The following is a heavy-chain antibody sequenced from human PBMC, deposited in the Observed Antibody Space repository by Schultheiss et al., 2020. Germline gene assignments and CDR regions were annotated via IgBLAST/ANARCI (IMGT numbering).Heavy chain of an antibody. Sequence: SETLSLTCTVSGGSISSYYWSWIRQPPGKGLEWIGYIYYSGSTNYNPSLKSRVTISVDTSKNQFSLKLSSVTAADTAVYYCARIPYGADYYYYYMDVWGKGTTVTVS. CDR3: ARIPYGADYYYYYMDV. J-gene: IGHJ6*03. V-gene: IGHV4-59*01. D-gene: IGHD4-17*01. CDR1: GGSISSYY. CDR2: IYYSGST.